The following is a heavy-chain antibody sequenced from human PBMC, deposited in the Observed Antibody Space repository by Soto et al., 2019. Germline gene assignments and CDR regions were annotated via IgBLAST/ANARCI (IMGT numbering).Heavy chain of an antibody. CDR2: IYYSGST. V-gene: IGHV4-39*01. Sequence: SETLSLTCTVSGGSISSSSYYWGWIRQPPGKGLEWIGSIYYSGSTYYNPSLKSRVTISVDTSKNQFSLKLSSVTAADTAVYYCARHGLQWLVRPYWYFDLWGRGTLVTVSS. CDR1: GGSISSSSYY. J-gene: IGHJ2*01. CDR3: ARHGLQWLVRPYWYFDL. D-gene: IGHD6-19*01.